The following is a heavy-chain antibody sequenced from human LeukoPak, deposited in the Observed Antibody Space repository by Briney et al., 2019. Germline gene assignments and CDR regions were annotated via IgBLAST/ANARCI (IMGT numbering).Heavy chain of an antibody. Sequence: GGSLRLSCAASGFTFSSYGMHWVRQAPGKGLEWVAVISYDGSNKYYADSVKGRFTIFRDNSKNTLYLQMNSLRAEDTAVYYCAKDLLYSDVWGSYRPNPLDYWGQGTLVTVSS. CDR2: ISYDGSNK. V-gene: IGHV3-30*18. CDR1: GFTFSSYG. D-gene: IGHD3-16*02. CDR3: AKDLLYSDVWGSYRPNPLDY. J-gene: IGHJ4*02.